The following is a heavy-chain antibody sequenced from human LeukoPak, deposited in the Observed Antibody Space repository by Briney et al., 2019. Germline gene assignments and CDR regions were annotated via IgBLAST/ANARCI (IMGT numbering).Heavy chain of an antibody. CDR2: IKQDGREK. D-gene: IGHD1-26*01. Sequence: GGSLRLSCAASGFTFSSYWVSWVRQAPGKGLEWVANIKQDGREKYYVDSVKGRFTISRDNAKNSLYLQMNSLRAEDTAVYYCARDSSGSYQPANDYWGQGTLVTVSS. CDR1: GFTFSSYW. V-gene: IGHV3-7*01. J-gene: IGHJ4*02. CDR3: ARDSSGSYQPANDY.